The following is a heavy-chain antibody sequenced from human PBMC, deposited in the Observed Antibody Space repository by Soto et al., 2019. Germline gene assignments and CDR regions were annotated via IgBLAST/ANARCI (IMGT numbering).Heavy chain of an antibody. Sequence: LSLTCTVSGGSISSGDYYWSWIRQPPGKGLEWIGYIYYSGSTYYNPSLKSRVTISVDTSKNQFSLKLSSVTAADTAVYYCARYPRKYNWFDPWGQGTLVTVSS. J-gene: IGHJ5*02. CDR2: IYYSGST. CDR3: ARYPRKYNWFDP. V-gene: IGHV4-30-4*01. CDR1: GGSISSGDYY.